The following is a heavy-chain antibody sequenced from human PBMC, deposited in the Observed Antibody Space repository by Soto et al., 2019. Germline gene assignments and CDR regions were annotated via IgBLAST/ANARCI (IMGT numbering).Heavy chain of an antibody. CDR2: IYSGGSR. V-gene: IGHV3-53*01. D-gene: IGHD6-19*01. J-gene: IGHJ4*02. CDR3: VRRPTDSPLWVLQWPYGDY. CDR1: GFIVTNHY. Sequence: EVQLVESGGDLIQPGGSLRLSCAASGFIVTNHYMSWVRQAPGKGLEWVSVIYSGGSRYYADSVKGRFTISRDDTKNTLYLQMNSLRIEYTAVYYCVRRPTDSPLWVLQWPYGDYWCQGTLVTVSS.